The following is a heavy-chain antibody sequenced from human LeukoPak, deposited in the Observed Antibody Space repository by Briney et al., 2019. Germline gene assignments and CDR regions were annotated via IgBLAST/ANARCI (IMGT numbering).Heavy chain of an antibody. V-gene: IGHV4-39*01. J-gene: IGHJ4*02. CDR1: GGSISSSSYC. CDR3: ARHRVVPAADNQDY. CDR2: IYYSGST. D-gene: IGHD2-2*01. Sequence: SETLSLTSTVSGGSISSSSYCWGWIRQPPGKGLEWIGSIYYSGSTYYNPSLKSRVTISVDTSKNQFSLKLSSVTAADTAVYYCARHRVVPAADNQDYWGQGTLVTVSS.